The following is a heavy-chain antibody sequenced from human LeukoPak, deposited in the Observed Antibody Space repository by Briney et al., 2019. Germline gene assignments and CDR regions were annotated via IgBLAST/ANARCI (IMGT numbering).Heavy chain of an antibody. CDR1: GGSISSSSYY. CDR2: IYYSGST. J-gene: IGHJ4*02. D-gene: IGHD6-13*01. CDR3: ARVYSSSWYVYYFDY. Sequence: SETLSLTCTVSGGSISSSSYYWGWIRQPPGKGLEWIGSIYYSGSTYYNPSLKSRVTISVDTSKNQFSLKLSSVTAADTAVYYCARVYSSSWYVYYFDYWGQGTLVTVSS. V-gene: IGHV4-39*07.